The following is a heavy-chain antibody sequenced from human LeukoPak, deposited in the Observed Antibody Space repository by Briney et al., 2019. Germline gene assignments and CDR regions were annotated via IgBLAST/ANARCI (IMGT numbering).Heavy chain of an antibody. J-gene: IGHJ4*02. Sequence: GAPVKVSCKASGGTFSSYAISWVRQAPGQGLEWMGGIIPIFGTANYAQKFQGRGTITADESTRTAYMELSSLRSEDTAVYCCARDPLNYVSGSYFDYWGQGTLVTVSS. CDR1: GGTFSSYA. CDR3: ARDPLNYVSGSYFDY. D-gene: IGHD3-10*01. V-gene: IGHV1-69*13. CDR2: IIPIFGTA.